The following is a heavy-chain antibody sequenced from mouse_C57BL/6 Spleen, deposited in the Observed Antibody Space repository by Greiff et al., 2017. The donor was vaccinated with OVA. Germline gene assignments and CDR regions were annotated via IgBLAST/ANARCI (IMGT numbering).Heavy chain of an antibody. J-gene: IGHJ1*03. D-gene: IGHD1-1*01. V-gene: IGHV1-55*01. CDR2: IYPGSGST. CDR1: GYTFTSYW. CDR3: ARLNYYGKGNWYFDV. Sequence: QVQLQQPGAELVKPGASVKMSCKASGYTFTSYWITWVKQRPGQGLEWIGDIYPGSGSTNYNEKFKSKATLTVDTSSSTAYMQLSSLTSEDSAVYYDARLNYYGKGNWYFDVWGTGTTVTVSS.